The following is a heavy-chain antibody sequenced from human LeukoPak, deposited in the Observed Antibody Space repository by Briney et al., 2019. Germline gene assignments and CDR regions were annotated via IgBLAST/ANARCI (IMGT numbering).Heavy chain of an antibody. D-gene: IGHD3-10*01. CDR1: GGSISSYY. CDR2: IYTSGST. CDR3: ARSGSYYGSGSYYEYGY. V-gene: IGHV4-4*07. Sequence: SETLSLTCTVSGGSISSYYWSWIRQPAGKGLEWLGRIYTSGSTNYNPSLKSRVTMSVDTSKNQFSLKLSSVTAADTAVYYCARSGSYYGSGSYYEYGYWGQGTLVTVSS. J-gene: IGHJ4*02.